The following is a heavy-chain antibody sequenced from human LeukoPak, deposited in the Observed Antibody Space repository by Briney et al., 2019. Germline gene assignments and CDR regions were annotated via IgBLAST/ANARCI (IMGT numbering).Heavy chain of an antibody. D-gene: IGHD3-10*01. CDR2: IIPSDGFT. J-gene: IGHJ4*02. V-gene: IGHV1-46*01. CDR1: GYTFSSYY. Sequence: ASVKVSCKASGYTFSSYYVHWVRQAPGQGLEWMGMIIPSDGFTSYAQKFQGRVTMTRDMSTSTVYMELRSLRSDDTAVYYCARDTLLWFGESPFIDYWGQGTLVTVSS. CDR3: ARDTLLWFGESPFIDY.